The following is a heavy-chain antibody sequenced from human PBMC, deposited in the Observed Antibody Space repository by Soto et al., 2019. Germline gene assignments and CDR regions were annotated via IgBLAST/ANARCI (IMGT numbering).Heavy chain of an antibody. CDR1: GGSIISSNYY. CDR2: IYYSGST. J-gene: IGHJ6*02. V-gene: IGHV4-39*01. D-gene: IGHD6-13*01. Sequence: SETLSLTCTVSGGSIISSNYYWVWIRQPPGEALEYFGTIYYSGSTYYNPSLKSRVTMAVDTSKNQFSLELSSVTAADTAVYYCARRKGLWYYNGMDVWGQGTTVTVSS. CDR3: ARRKGLWYYNGMDV.